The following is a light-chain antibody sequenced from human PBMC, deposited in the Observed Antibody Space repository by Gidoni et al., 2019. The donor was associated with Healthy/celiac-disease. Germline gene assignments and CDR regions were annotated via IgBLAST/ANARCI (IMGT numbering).Light chain of an antibody. Sequence: EIVLPQSPATLSVSPGETDTLSCRASQSVSINLAWYQKKPGQAPRRLIYGASTRATGIPDRFSGSGSGKEFTLTISSLQSEDFAVYYCQQYKNWPWTFGQGTKVEIK. J-gene: IGKJ1*01. V-gene: IGKV3-15*01. CDR2: GAS. CDR1: QSVSIN. CDR3: QQYKNWPWT.